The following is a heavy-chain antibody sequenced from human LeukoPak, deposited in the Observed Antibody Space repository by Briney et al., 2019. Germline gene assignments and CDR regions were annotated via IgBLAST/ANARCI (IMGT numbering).Heavy chain of an antibody. J-gene: IGHJ5*02. V-gene: IGHV3-21*01. CDR2: ISSSSSYI. CDR1: GFTFSSYS. CDR3: ATAGWAPYCSGGSCYDQNWFDP. Sequence: GGSLRLSCAASGFTFSSYSMNWVRQAPGKGLEWVSSISSSSSYIYYADSVKGRFTISRDNAKNSLYLQMNSLRAEDTAVYYCATAGWAPYCSGGSCYDQNWFDPWGQGTLVTVSS. D-gene: IGHD2-15*01.